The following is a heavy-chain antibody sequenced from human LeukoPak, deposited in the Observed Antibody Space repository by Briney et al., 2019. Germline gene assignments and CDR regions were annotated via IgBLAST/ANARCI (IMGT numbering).Heavy chain of an antibody. Sequence: PSETLSLTCTVSGGSISSYYWSWIRQPAGKGLEWIGRIYTSGSTNYNPSLKSRVTMSVDTSKNQFSLKLSSVTAADTAVYYCARGRSVRWLQVFDYWGQGTLVTVSS. D-gene: IGHD5-24*01. CDR1: GGSISSYY. CDR2: IYTSGST. J-gene: IGHJ4*02. V-gene: IGHV4-4*07. CDR3: ARGRSVRWLQVFDY.